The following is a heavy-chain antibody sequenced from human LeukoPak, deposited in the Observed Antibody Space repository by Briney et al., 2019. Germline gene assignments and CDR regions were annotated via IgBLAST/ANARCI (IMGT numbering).Heavy chain of an antibody. J-gene: IGHJ4*02. CDR1: GFTFSNYA. D-gene: IGHD3-10*01. V-gene: IGHV3-23*01. Sequence: GGSLRLSCAASGFTFSNYAMTWVRQAPGKGLEWVSGIIGNSGSIYYADSVKGRFTIFRDNSKNTLYLQMNSLRAEDTAVYYCAKLIRDYYGSGSYFDYWGQGTLVTVSS. CDR3: AKLIRDYYGSGSYFDY. CDR2: IIGNSGSI.